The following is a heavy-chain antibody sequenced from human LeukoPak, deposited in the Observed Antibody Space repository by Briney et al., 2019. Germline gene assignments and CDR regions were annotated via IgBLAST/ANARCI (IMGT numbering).Heavy chain of an antibody. J-gene: IGHJ5*02. CDR3: ARVLGDYYDSSGYYYSRDNWFDP. D-gene: IGHD3-22*01. CDR2: INHSGST. Sequence: SETLSLTCAVYGGSFSGYYWNWIRQPPGKGLEWIGEINHSGSTNYNPSLKSRVTISVDTSKNQFSLKLSSVTAADTAVYYCARVLGDYYDSSGYYYSRDNWFDPWGQGTLVTVSS. CDR1: GGSFSGYY. V-gene: IGHV4-34*01.